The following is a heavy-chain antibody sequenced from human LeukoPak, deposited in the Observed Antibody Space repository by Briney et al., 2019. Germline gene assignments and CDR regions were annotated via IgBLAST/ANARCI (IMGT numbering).Heavy chain of an antibody. J-gene: IGHJ4*02. V-gene: IGHV3-21*06. Sequence: PAESLRLSCTASGLTFSTSGFNWVRQPPEGGLEWVSSIGLTGSDRYHADSIKGRFTIYRDNANNFLYLQMNSLRAEDTCVYYCATETNGRQYDYWGQGTLLTVSS. D-gene: IGHD1-14*01. CDR1: GLTFSTSG. CDR2: IGLTGSDR. CDR3: ATETNGRQYDY.